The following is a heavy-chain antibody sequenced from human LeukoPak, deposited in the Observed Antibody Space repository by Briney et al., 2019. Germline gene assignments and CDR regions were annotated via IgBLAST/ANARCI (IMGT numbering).Heavy chain of an antibody. V-gene: IGHV3-48*04. J-gene: IGHJ5*02. CDR2: ISSSSSTI. Sequence: PGGSLRLSCAASGFTFSSYSMSWVRQAPGKGLEWVSYISSSSSTIYYADSVKGRFTISKEYSKNTLHLQMNSLRVEDTAVYYCVKEQSSGWYRVADPWGQGTLVTVSS. D-gene: IGHD6-19*01. CDR3: VKEQSSGWYRVADP. CDR1: GFTFSSYS.